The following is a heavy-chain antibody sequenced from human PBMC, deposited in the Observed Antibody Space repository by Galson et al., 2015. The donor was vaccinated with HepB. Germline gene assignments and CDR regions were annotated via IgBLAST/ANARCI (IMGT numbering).Heavy chain of an antibody. CDR1: GFTFSSYW. V-gene: IGHV3-7*01. CDR3: ARIIWNSYYRDFDY. Sequence: LRLSCAASGFTFSSYWVSWVRQAPGKGLEWVANIKQDGSEKYFVDSVKGRFTISRDNAKNSLYLQMNSLRAEDTAVYYCARIIWNSYYRDFDYWGQGTLVTVSS. D-gene: IGHD3-3*01. CDR2: IKQDGSEK. J-gene: IGHJ4*02.